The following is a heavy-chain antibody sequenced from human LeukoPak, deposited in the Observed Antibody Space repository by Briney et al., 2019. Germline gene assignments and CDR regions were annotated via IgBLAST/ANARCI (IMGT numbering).Heavy chain of an antibody. D-gene: IGHD6-6*01. V-gene: IGHV4-59*01. CDR2: IYYSGST. J-gene: IGHJ6*03. Sequence: SETLSLTCTVSGGSISSYYWSWIRQPPGKGLEWIGYIYYSGSTNYNPSLKSRVTISVDTSKNQFSLKLSSVTAADTAVYYCARGEYSSSSRVGGGYYYYYYYMDVWGKGTTVTVSS. CDR3: ARGEYSSSSRVGGGYYYYYYYMDV. CDR1: GGSISSYY.